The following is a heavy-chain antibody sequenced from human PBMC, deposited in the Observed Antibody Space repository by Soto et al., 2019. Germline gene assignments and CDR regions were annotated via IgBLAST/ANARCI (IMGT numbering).Heavy chain of an antibody. J-gene: IGHJ6*02. Sequence: ASVKVSCKASGYTFTSYAMHWVRQAPGQRLEWMGWINAGNGNTKYSQKFQGRVTITRDTSASTAYMELSSLRSEDTAVYYCATGHSRSGSYLTGDGMDVWGQGTTVP. CDR3: ATGHSRSGSYLTGDGMDV. CDR2: INAGNGNT. D-gene: IGHD1-26*01. V-gene: IGHV1-3*01. CDR1: GYTFTSYA.